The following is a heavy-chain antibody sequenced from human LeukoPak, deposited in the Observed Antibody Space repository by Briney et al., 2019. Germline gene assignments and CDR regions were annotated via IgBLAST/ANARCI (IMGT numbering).Heavy chain of an antibody. Sequence: GGSLRLSCAASGFTFSSYSMSWVRQAPGKGLEWVSSISSSSSYIFYADSMKGRFTISRDNAKNSLYLQMNSLRAEDTAVYYCARGVYDSSGYYYVNWFDPWGQGTLVTVSS. CDR1: GFTFSSYS. CDR3: ARGVYDSSGYYYVNWFDP. D-gene: IGHD3-22*01. CDR2: ISSSSSYI. J-gene: IGHJ5*02. V-gene: IGHV3-21*01.